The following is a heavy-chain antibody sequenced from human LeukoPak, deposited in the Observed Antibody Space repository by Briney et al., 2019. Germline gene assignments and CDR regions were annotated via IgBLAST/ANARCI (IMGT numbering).Heavy chain of an antibody. CDR3: TTDPLNLVYDFWSGCSRFDY. CDR1: GFTFDDYT. J-gene: IGHJ4*02. CDR2: IKSKTDGGTT. D-gene: IGHD3-3*01. V-gene: IGHV3-15*01. Sequence: GGSLRLSCAASGFTFDDYTMHWVRQAPGKGLEWVGRIKSKTDGGTTDYAAPVKGRFTISRDDSKNTLYLQMNSLKTEDTAVYYCTTDPLNLVYDFWSGCSRFDYWGQGTLVTVSS.